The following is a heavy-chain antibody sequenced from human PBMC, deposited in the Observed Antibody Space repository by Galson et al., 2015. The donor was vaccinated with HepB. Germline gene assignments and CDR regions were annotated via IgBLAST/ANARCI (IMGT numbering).Heavy chain of an antibody. CDR2: ISSNGGST. CDR3: VINYFDTSGYFDF. D-gene: IGHD3-22*01. CDR1: GFTFRSYT. V-gene: IGHV3-64*04. Sequence: SLRLSCAASGFTFRSYTMHWVRQAPGKGLEYVSAISSNGGSTYYADSVKGRFTISRDKSTNITDMEMHSLTSGDTAVYFCVINYFDTSGYFDFWGQGTLVTVSS. J-gene: IGHJ4*02.